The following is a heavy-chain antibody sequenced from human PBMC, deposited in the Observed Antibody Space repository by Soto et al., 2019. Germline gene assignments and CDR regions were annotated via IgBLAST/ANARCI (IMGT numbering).Heavy chain of an antibody. CDR3: ARDRSTTDHAPYYYYYGMDV. J-gene: IGHJ6*02. CDR2: IWYDGSNK. Sequence: PGGSLRLSCAASGFTFISYGMHWVRQAPGKGLEWVAVIWYDGSNKYYADSVKGRFTISRDNSKNTLYLQMNSLRAEDTAVYYCARDRSTTDHAPYYYYYGMDVWGQGTTVTVSS. D-gene: IGHD1-26*01. V-gene: IGHV3-33*01. CDR1: GFTFISYG.